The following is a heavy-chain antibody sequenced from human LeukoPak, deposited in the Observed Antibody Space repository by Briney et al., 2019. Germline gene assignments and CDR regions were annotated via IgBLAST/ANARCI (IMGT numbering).Heavy chain of an antibody. CDR1: GGSFSGYY. V-gene: IGHV4-34*01. Sequence: PSETLSLTCAVYGGSFSGYYWSWIRQPPGKGLEWIGEINHSGSTNYNPSLKSRVTISVDTSKNQFSLKLSSVTAADTAVYYCARPVDFWSGYYSDWGQGTLVTVSS. CDR3: ARPVDFWSGYYSD. CDR2: INHSGST. D-gene: IGHD3-3*01. J-gene: IGHJ4*02.